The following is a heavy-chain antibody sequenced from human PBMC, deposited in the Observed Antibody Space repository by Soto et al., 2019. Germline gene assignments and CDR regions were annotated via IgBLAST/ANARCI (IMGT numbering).Heavy chain of an antibody. CDR1: GGSICSSSYY. J-gene: IGHJ4*02. V-gene: IGHV4-39*01. CDR3: ARLGVWFGELNYFDY. CDR2: IYYSGST. D-gene: IGHD3-10*01. Sequence: SESLSLTCTVSGGSICSSSYYWGWIRQPPGKGLEWIGSIYYSGSTYYNPSLKSRVTISVDTSKNQFSLKLSSVTAADTAVYYCARLGVWFGELNYFDYWGQGTPVTVSS.